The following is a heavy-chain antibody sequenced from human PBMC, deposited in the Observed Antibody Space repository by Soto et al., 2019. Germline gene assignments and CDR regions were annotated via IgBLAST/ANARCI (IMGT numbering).Heavy chain of an antibody. CDR2: INAGNGNT. CDR1: GYTFTSYA. D-gene: IGHD2-15*01. CDR3: ASGVVVAADTQFRYYGMDV. Sequence: ASVKVSCKASGYTFTSYAMHWVRQAPGQRLEWMGWINAGNGNTKYSQKFQGRVTITRDTSASTAYMELSSLRSEDTAVYYCASGVVVAADTQFRYYGMDVWGQGTTVTVSS. V-gene: IGHV1-3*01. J-gene: IGHJ6*02.